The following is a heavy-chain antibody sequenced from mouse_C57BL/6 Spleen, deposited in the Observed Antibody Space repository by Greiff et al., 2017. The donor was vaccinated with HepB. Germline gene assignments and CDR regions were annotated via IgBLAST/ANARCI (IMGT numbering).Heavy chain of an antibody. D-gene: IGHD2-4*01. CDR1: GFTFTDYY. CDR3: ARSLYDYDCGAMDY. V-gene: IGHV7-3*01. J-gene: IGHJ4*01. CDR2: IRSKVNGYTT. Sequence: EVKLVESGGGLVQPGGSLSLSCAASGFTFTDYYMTWVRQPPGKALEWLGFIRSKVNGYTTEYSPSVKGRFTISRDNSQSILYLQMNALRAEDSATYYCARSLYDYDCGAMDYWGQGTSVTVSS.